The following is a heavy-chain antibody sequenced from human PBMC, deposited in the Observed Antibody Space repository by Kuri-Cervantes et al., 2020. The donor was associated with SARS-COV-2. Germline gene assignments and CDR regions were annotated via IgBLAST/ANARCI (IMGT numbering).Heavy chain of an antibody. Sequence: GESLKLYCAASGFTFSSYWMHWVRQAPGKGLVWVSLINSDGSSTSYADSVKGRFTITRDNAKNSLYLQMNSLRAEDTAVYYCARGETGLGNDYWGQGTLVTVSS. CDR1: GFTFSSYW. CDR2: INSDGSST. D-gene: IGHD1-1*01. CDR3: ARGETGLGNDY. J-gene: IGHJ4*02. V-gene: IGHV3-74*01.